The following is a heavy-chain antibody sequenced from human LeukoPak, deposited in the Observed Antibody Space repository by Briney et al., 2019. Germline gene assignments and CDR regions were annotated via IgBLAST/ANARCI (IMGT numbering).Heavy chain of an antibody. CDR3: ARDGSPYCSGGSCYEYPIDY. V-gene: IGHV3-21*01. Sequence: GGSLRLSCAASGFTFSSYWMSWVRQAPGKGLEWVSSISSSSYIYYADSVKGRFTISRDNAKNSLYLQMNSLGAEDTAVYYCARDGSPYCSGGSCYEYPIDYWGQGTLVTVSS. D-gene: IGHD2-15*01. J-gene: IGHJ4*02. CDR2: ISSSSYI. CDR1: GFTFSSYW.